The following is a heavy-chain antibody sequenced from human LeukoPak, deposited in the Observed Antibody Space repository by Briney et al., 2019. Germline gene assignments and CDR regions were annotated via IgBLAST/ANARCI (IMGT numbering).Heavy chain of an antibody. CDR2: INPSGGST. J-gene: IGHJ6*02. CDR3: ARNPAAQYYYYYYGMDV. V-gene: IGHV1-46*01. Sequence: ASVKVSCKASGYTFTSYGISWVRQAPGQGVEWMGIINPSGGSTSYAQKFQGRVTMTRDTSTSTVYMELSSLRSEDTAVYYCARNPAAQYYYYYYGMDVWGQGTTVTVSS. D-gene: IGHD2-2*01. CDR1: GYTFTSYG.